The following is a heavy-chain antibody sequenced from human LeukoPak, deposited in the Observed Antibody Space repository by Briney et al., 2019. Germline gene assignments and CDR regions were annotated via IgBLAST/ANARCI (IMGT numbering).Heavy chain of an antibody. V-gene: IGHV1-69*06. Sequence: ASVKVSCRASGGTFSSYAISWVRQAPGQGLEWMGGIIPIFGTANYAQKFQGRVTITADKSTSTAYMELSSLRSEDTAVYYCARVKNYCSGGSCYSDYWGQGTLVTVSS. CDR1: GGTFSSYA. CDR3: ARVKNYCSGGSCYSDY. D-gene: IGHD2-15*01. J-gene: IGHJ4*02. CDR2: IIPIFGTA.